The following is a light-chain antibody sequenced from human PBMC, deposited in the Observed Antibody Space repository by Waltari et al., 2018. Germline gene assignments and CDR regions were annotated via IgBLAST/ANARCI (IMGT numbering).Light chain of an antibody. CDR3: HSHATSITSVI. Sequence: QSALTQPASVSGSPGQSITISCPGTTSAVGNYNLVPWYQQHPGKAPKLIIYEVTKRPSGVSNRFSGSKSGNTASLTISGLQADDEADYYCHSHATSITSVIFGGGTKLTVI. V-gene: IGLV2-23*02. J-gene: IGLJ2*01. CDR2: EVT. CDR1: TSAVGNYNL.